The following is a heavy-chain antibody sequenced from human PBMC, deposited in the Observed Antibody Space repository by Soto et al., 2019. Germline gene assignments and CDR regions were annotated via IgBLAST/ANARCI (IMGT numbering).Heavy chain of an antibody. CDR3: ATSGYYDSSGYYTNWYFDL. CDR1: GGSISSSSYY. Sequence: QLQLQESGPGLVQPSETLSLTCTVSGGSISSSSYYWGWIRQPPGKGLEWIGTIYYSGSAYYNPSLQSRVTLSVDTSKHQFSLKLSSVTAADTAVYYCATSGYYDSSGYYTNWYFDLWGRGTLVTVSS. V-gene: IGHV4-39*01. J-gene: IGHJ2*01. D-gene: IGHD3-22*01. CDR2: IYYSGSA.